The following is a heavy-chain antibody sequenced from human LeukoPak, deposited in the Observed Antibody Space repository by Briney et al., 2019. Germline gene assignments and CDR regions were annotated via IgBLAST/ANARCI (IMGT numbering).Heavy chain of an antibody. D-gene: IGHD6-13*01. CDR2: INHSGST. CDR3: ARQVIAAAGTIGFDY. J-gene: IGHJ4*02. Sequence: PSETLSLTCAVYGGSFSGYYWSWIRQPPGKGLEWIGEINHSGSTNYNPSLKSRVTISVDTSKNQFSLKLSSVTAADTAVYYCARQVIAAAGTIGFDYWGQGTLVTVSS. CDR1: GGSFSGYY. V-gene: IGHV4-34*01.